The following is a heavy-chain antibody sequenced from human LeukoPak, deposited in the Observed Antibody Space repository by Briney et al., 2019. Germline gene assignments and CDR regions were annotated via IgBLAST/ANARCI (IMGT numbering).Heavy chain of an antibody. CDR1: GGSISNSSSY. Sequence: SETLALTCTVSGGSISNSSSYWGWIRQPPGKGLDGVGSIYYSGSTYYNPSLRSRVTISVDTSKNQFSLKLPSVTPADTAVYYCARHSPVGIFYFDYWGQGTLVTVPS. CDR3: ARHSPVGIFYFDY. D-gene: IGHD1-26*01. J-gene: IGHJ4*02. CDR2: IYYSGST. V-gene: IGHV4-39*01.